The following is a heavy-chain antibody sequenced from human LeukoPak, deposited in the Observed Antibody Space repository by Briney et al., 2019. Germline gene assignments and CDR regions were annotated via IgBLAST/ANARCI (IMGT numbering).Heavy chain of an antibody. CDR3: ARSSSGYFDY. Sequence: NPSETLSLTCTVSGGSISSSSYYWGWIRQPPGKGLEWIGSIYYSGSTYYNPSLKSRVTISVDTSKNQFSLKLSSVTAADTAVYYCARSSSGYFDYWGQGTLVTVSS. V-gene: IGHV4-39*07. CDR1: GGSISSSSYY. CDR2: IYYSGST. J-gene: IGHJ4*02.